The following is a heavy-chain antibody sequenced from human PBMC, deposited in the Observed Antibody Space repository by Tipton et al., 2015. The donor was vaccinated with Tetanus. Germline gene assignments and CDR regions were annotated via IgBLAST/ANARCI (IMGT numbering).Heavy chain of an antibody. J-gene: IGHJ2*01. Sequence: GSLRLSCAASGFNFTGYSMNWVRQAPEKGLEWVSFISSSSSYIHYADSVKARVTIFRDDAKKSLYLQLKNLRAEDTAVYYCARAQRITIFGVVYWYFDLWGRGTLVTVSS. D-gene: IGHD3-3*01. CDR2: ISSSSSYI. CDR3: ARAQRITIFGVVYWYFDL. V-gene: IGHV3-21*01. CDR1: GFNFTGYS.